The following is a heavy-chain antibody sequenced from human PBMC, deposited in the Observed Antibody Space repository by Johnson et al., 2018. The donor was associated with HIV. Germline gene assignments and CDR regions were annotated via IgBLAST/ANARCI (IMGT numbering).Heavy chain of an antibody. Sequence: QMLLVESGGGVVQPGRSLRLSCAASGFTFSSYAMHWVRQAPGKGLEWVAVISYDGSNKYYADSVKGRFTISRDNSKNTLYLQMNSLRAEDTAVYYCAKVRKGGDAFDIWGQGTMVTVSS. J-gene: IGHJ3*02. V-gene: IGHV3-30*04. CDR3: AKVRKGGDAFDI. CDR2: ISYDGSNK. D-gene: IGHD3-16*01. CDR1: GFTFSSYA.